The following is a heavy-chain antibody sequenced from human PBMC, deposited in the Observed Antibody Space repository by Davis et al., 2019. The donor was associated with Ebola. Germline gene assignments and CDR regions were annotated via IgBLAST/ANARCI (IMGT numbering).Heavy chain of an antibody. J-gene: IGHJ4*02. V-gene: IGHV3-23*01. CDR3: AKDPNAVWFGEFQVGFDY. CDR2: ISGSGGST. Sequence: GESLKISCAASGFTFSSYAMSWVRQAPGKGLEWVSAISGSGGSTYYADSVKGRFTISRDNSKNTLYLQMNSLRAEDTAVYYCAKDPNAVWFGEFQVGFDYWGQGTLVTVSS. CDR1: GFTFSSYA. D-gene: IGHD3-10*01.